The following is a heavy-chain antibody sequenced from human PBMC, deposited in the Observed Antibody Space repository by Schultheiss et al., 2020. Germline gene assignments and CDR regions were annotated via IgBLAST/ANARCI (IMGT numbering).Heavy chain of an antibody. V-gene: IGHV3-49*03. CDR1: GFTFGDYA. D-gene: IGHD2-8*02. J-gene: IGHJ6*02. CDR3: TRDSPGWVPGGARSYCTGGVCRATPRYYYYYYGMDV. CDR2: IRSKAYGGTT. Sequence: GGSLRLSCTASGFTFGDYAMSWFRQAPGKGLEWVGFIRSKAYGGTTEYAASVKGRFTISRDDSKSIAYLQMNSLKTEDTAVYYCTRDSPGWVPGGARSYCTGGVCRATPRYYYYYYGMDVWGQGTTVTVSS.